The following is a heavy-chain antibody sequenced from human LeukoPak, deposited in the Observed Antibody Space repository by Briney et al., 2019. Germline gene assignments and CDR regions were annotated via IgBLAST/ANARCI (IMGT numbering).Heavy chain of an antibody. J-gene: IGHJ4*02. D-gene: IGHD6-19*01. Sequence: ASVKVSCKASGGTFSSYAISWVRQAPGQGLEWMGRIIPIFGTANYAQKFQGRVTITTDESTSTAYMELSSLRSEDTAVYYCARGGYSSGTYFGYWGQGTLVTVSS. V-gene: IGHV1-69*05. CDR1: GGTFSSYA. CDR3: ARGGYSSGTYFGY. CDR2: IIPIFGTA.